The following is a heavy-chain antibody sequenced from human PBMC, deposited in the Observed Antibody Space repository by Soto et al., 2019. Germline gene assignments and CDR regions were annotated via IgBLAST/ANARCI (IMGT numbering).Heavy chain of an antibody. CDR3: ARGGIVVVPAARRLDY. Sequence: PSETLSLTCAVYGVSFSGYYWSWIRQPPGKGLEWIGEINHSGSTNYNPSLKSRVTISVDTSKNQFSLKLSSVTAADTAVYYCARGGIVVVPAARRLDYWGQGTLVTVSS. D-gene: IGHD2-2*01. J-gene: IGHJ4*02. CDR1: GVSFSGYY. V-gene: IGHV4-34*01. CDR2: INHSGST.